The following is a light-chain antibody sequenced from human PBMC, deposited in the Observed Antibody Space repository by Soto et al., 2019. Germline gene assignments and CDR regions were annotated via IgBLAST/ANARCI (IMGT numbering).Light chain of an antibody. J-gene: IGLJ2*01. CDR3: AAWDSSLNAHVV. CDR2: END. V-gene: IGLV1-51*01. Sequence: QSVLTQTPSMSAAPGQKVTISCSGIRSNVGNNFVSWYQQFPGAAPKLLLYENDKRPSGIPDRFSGSKSGTSATLGITGLQTGDEADYYCAAWDSSLNAHVVFGGGTKLTVL. CDR1: RSNVGNNF.